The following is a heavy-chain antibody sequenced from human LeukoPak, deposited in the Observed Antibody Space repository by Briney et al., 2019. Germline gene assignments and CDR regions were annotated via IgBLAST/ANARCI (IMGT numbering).Heavy chain of an antibody. Sequence: SETLSLTCTVSGGSISSGGYYWSWIRQHPGKGLEWIGYIYYSGSTDYNPSLKSRFTMSVDTSKNQFSLKLSSVTAADTAVYYCASADYDMAFDIWGQGAMVTVSS. J-gene: IGHJ3*02. CDR3: ASADYDMAFDI. V-gene: IGHV4-31*03. D-gene: IGHD3-9*01. CDR2: IYYSGST. CDR1: GGSISSGGYY.